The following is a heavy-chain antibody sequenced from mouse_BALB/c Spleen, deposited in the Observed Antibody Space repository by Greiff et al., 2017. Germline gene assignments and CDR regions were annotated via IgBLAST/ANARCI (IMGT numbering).Heavy chain of an antibody. CDR1: GYTFTSYD. J-gene: IGHJ1*01. V-gene: IGHV1S56*01. CDR3: ARSPMITDWYFDV. CDR2: IFPGDGST. Sequence: QVHVKQSGAELVKPGASVKLSCKASGYTFTSYDINWVRQRPEQGLEWIGWIFPGDGSTKYNEKFKGKATLTTDKSSSTAYMQLSRLTSEDSAVYFCARSPMITDWYFDVWGAGTTVTVSS. D-gene: IGHD2-4*01.